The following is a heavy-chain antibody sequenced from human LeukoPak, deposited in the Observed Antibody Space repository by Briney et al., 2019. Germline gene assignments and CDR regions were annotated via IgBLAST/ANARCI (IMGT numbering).Heavy chain of an antibody. CDR3: VKALTDDAFDI. V-gene: IGHV3-64D*06. CDR1: GFTFSTFP. Sequence: GGSLRLSCSASGFTFSTFPMHWVSQAPGNGLEYFSAISRSGDTTYYADSVKGRFTISRDNSKNTLYLQMSSLRPEDTAVYYCVKALTDDAFDIWGQGTMVTVSS. J-gene: IGHJ3*02. CDR2: ISRSGDTT.